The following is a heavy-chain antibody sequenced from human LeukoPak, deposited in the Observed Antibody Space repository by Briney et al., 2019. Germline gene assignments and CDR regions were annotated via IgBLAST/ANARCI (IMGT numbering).Heavy chain of an antibody. Sequence: ASVKVSCKASGYTFTGYYMHWVRQAPGQGLEWMGWINPNSGGTNYAQKFQGRVTMTRDTSISTAYMELSRLRSDDTAVYYCAKIPYGDYLLDYYYYMDVWGKGTTVTISS. CDR1: GYTFTGYY. CDR3: AKIPYGDYLLDYYYYMDV. J-gene: IGHJ6*03. D-gene: IGHD4-17*01. CDR2: INPNSGGT. V-gene: IGHV1-2*02.